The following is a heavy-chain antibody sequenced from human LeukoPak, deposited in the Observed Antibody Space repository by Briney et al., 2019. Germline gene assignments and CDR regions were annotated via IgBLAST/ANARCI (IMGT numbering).Heavy chain of an antibody. CDR3: ARGSGYYYYYYMDV. CDR1: GFTFSDYY. V-gene: IGHV3-11*04. Sequence: GGSLRRHCAASGFTFSDYYMSWIRQAPGKGLEWVSYISSSGSTIYYADSVKGRFTISRDNAKNSLYLQMNSLRAEDTAVYYCARGSGYYYYYYMDVWGKGTTVTVSS. J-gene: IGHJ6*03. CDR2: ISSSGSTI.